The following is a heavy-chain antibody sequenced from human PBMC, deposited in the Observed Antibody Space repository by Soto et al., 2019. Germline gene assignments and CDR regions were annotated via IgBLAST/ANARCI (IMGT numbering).Heavy chain of an antibody. CDR1: GFTFSSYA. D-gene: IGHD6-13*01. Sequence: QVQLVESGGGVVQPGRSLRLSCAASGFTFSSYAMHWVRQAPGKGLEWVAVISYDGSNKYYADSVKGRFTISRDNSKNTLYLKMNSLRVEDTAVYYCARSRGLAAAGTVLGFDPWGQGTLVTVFS. J-gene: IGHJ5*02. CDR3: ARSRGLAAAGTVLGFDP. V-gene: IGHV3-30-3*01. CDR2: ISYDGSNK.